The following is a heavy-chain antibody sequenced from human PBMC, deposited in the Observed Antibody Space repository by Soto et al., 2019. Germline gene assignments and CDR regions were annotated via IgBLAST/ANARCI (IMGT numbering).Heavy chain of an antibody. CDR3: ENDPKQSLPPD. D-gene: IGHD6-19*01. V-gene: IGHV3-23*01. CDR2: ISGSCGDT. Sequence: GGSLRLSCTVSGFTFTNTIMSWVRQAPGQGLEWVSAISGSCGDTYYADSVKGRFTISRDNSKNMLYLQMNSLRAEDTAVYYCENDPKQSLPPDWGRGT. J-gene: IGHJ4*02. CDR1: GFTFTNTI.